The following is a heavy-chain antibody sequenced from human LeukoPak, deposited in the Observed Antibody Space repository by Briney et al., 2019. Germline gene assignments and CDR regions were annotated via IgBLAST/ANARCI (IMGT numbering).Heavy chain of an antibody. Sequence: ASVKVSCKTSGYTFTNYSMHWVRQAPRQSPEWMGWLNTGNGNTKSSQKFQDRVTLTRDTSASTAYMELNSLDSEDTAVYYCARVPLSDASGHYYPHWGQGTLVTVSS. CDR2: LNTGNGNT. D-gene: IGHD3-22*01. CDR1: GYTFTNYS. V-gene: IGHV1-3*04. CDR3: ARVPLSDASGHYYPH. J-gene: IGHJ1*01.